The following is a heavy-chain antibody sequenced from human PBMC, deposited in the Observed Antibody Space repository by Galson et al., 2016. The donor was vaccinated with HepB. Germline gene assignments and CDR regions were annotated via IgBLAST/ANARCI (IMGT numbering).Heavy chain of an antibody. J-gene: IGHJ5*02. CDR1: GVSFSGYY. D-gene: IGHD3-10*01. V-gene: IGHV4-34*01. CDR2: ITHTGST. CDR3: ARGHPRGRYDYTSGNYNNVVFDV. Sequence: SETLSLTCAVYGVSFSGYYWSWIRQPPGKGPEWMGEITHTGSTTHNPSLKSRVAMSLDTSKNHLSLKLNFVTAADTAVYYCARGHPRGRYDYTSGNYNNVVFDVWGQGTLVTVS.